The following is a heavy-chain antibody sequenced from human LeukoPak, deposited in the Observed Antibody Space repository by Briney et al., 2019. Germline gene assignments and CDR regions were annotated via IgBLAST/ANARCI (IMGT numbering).Heavy chain of an antibody. CDR1: GFTFSNYG. V-gene: IGHV3-30*18. Sequence: GGSLRLSCAASGFTFSNYGMHWVRQAPGKGLEWVAVISYDGGTKYYADSVKGRFTISRDNSKNTLYLQMNSLRAEDTAVYYCAKLGYCSGGSCAARGHDAFDIWGQGTMVTVSS. J-gene: IGHJ3*02. D-gene: IGHD2-15*01. CDR2: ISYDGGTK. CDR3: AKLGYCSGGSCAARGHDAFDI.